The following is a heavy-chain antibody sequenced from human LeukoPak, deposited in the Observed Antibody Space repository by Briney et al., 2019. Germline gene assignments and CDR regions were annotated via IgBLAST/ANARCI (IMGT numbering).Heavy chain of an antibody. Sequence: PGGSLRLSCAVSGFTFSDYAMSWVRQAPGKGLEWVSGISGSGAYSYYADSVKGRFTISRDNSKNTLYLQMNSLRAEDTAVYYCAKSRDGYNEFSNYWGQGTLVTVSS. V-gene: IGHV3-23*01. CDR1: GFTFSDYA. J-gene: IGHJ4*02. CDR3: AKSRDGYNEFSNY. CDR2: ISGSGAYS. D-gene: IGHD5-24*01.